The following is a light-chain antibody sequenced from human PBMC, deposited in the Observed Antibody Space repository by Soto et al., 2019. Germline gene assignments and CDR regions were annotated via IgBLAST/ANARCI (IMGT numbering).Light chain of an antibody. J-gene: IGKJ5*01. CDR3: QQRSNWPT. CDR2: GAT. CDR1: QSVSID. Sequence: EIVMTQSPATPSVSPGERATLSCRASQSVSIDLAWYQQKPGQAPRLLIYGATSRATGIPDRFSGSGSGTDFALTISSLEPEDFAVYYCQQRSNWPTFGQGTRLEIK. V-gene: IGKV3-11*01.